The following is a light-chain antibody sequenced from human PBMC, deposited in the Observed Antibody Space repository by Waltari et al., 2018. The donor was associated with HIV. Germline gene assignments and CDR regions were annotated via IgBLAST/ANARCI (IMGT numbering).Light chain of an antibody. Sequence: DIVMTQSPDSLAVSLDERATITCQSSQTLLYSSDNKNYLAWYQQKPGQPPKLLIYWASTRESGVPDRFSGSGSATDFTLTISSLQAEDVAVYSCQQYYATPRTFGQGTRVEIK. V-gene: IGKV4-1*01. CDR3: QQYYATPRT. CDR2: WAS. CDR1: QTLLYSSDNKNY. J-gene: IGKJ1*01.